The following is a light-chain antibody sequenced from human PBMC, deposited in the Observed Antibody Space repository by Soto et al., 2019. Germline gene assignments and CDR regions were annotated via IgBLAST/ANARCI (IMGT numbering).Light chain of an antibody. CDR3: QQYNSYFLT. Sequence: DIQMTQSPSTLSASVGDRVTITCLASQSISSWLAWYQQKPGKAPKLLIYKASSLESGVPSRFSGSGSGTEFTLTISSLQPDDFATDYCQQYNSYFLTFGGGTKVEIK. CDR2: KAS. V-gene: IGKV1-5*03. J-gene: IGKJ4*01. CDR1: QSISSW.